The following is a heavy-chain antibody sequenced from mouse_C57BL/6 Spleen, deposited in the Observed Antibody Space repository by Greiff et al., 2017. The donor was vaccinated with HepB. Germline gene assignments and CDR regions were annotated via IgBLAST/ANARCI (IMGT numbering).Heavy chain of an antibody. CDR2: INPSSGYT. Sequence: QVQLKQSGAELARPGASVKMSCKASGYTFTSYTMHWVKQRPGQGLEWIGYINPSSGYTKYNQKFKDKATLTADKSSSTAYMQLSSLTSEDPAVYYCASLLRPGYWGQGTTLTVSS. CDR1: GYTFTSYT. D-gene: IGHD2-12*01. V-gene: IGHV1-4*01. J-gene: IGHJ2*01. CDR3: ASLLRPGY.